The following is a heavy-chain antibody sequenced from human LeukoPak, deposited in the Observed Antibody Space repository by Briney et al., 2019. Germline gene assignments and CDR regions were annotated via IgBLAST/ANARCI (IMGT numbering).Heavy chain of an antibody. CDR1: GFTFTSSA. CDR3: AAGRGYGGNSDFDY. J-gene: IGHJ4*02. V-gene: IGHV1-58*02. D-gene: IGHD4-23*01. CDR2: IVVGSGNT. Sequence: SVKVSCKASGFTFTSSAMQWVRQARGQRLEWIGWIVVGSGNTNYAQKFQERVTITRDMSTSTAYMELSSLRSEDTAVYYCAAGRGYGGNSDFDYWGQRTLVTVSS.